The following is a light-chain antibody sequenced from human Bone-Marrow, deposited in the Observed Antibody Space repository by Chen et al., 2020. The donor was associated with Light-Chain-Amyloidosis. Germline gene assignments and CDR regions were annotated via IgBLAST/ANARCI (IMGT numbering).Light chain of an antibody. CDR3: QVWDRSSDRPV. V-gene: IGLV3-21*02. CDR2: DDS. CDR1: NIGSTS. Sequence: SYVLTQPSSVSVAPGQTATIACGGNNIGSTSVLWYQQTPGQAPLLVDDDDSDRPPGIPERLSGSNSGNTATLTSSGVEAGDEADYYCQVWDRSSDRPVFGGGTKLTVL. J-gene: IGLJ3*02.